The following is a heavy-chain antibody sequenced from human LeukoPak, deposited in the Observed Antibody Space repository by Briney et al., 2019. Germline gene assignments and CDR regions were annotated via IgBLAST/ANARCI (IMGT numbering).Heavy chain of an antibody. CDR3: TTDRDILTGYYLYYFDY. CDR2: IKSKTDGGTT. CDR1: GFTFSNAW. J-gene: IGHJ4*02. D-gene: IGHD3-9*01. Sequence: GSLRLSCAASGFTFSNAWMSWVRQAPGKGLEWVGRIKSKTDGGTTDYAAPVKGRFTISRDDSKNTLYLQMNSLKTEDTAVYYCTTDRDILTGYYLYYFDYWGQGTLVTVSS. V-gene: IGHV3-15*01.